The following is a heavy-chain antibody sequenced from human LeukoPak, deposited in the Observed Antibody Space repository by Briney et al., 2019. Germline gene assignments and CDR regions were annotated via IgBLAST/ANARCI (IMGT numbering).Heavy chain of an antibody. CDR2: ISSSSSYI. CDR3: ARGTTGSFDY. CDR1: GFTFSTHG. Sequence: PGGSLRLSCAASGFTFSTHGMHWVRQAPGKGLEWVSSISSSSSYIYYADSVKGRFTISRDNAKNSLYLQMNSLRAEDTAVYYCARGTTGSFDYWGQGTLVTVSS. D-gene: IGHD4-17*01. V-gene: IGHV3-21*01. J-gene: IGHJ4*02.